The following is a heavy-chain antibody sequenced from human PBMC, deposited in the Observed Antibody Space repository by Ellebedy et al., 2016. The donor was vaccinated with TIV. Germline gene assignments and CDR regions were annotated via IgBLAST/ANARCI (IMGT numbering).Heavy chain of an antibody. D-gene: IGHD2-8*02. CDR1: GGSIRSGGYY. J-gene: IGHJ6*02. Sequence: SETLSLXCTVSGGSIRSGGYYWSWIRQHPGKGLEWIGYIYYSGSTYYNPSLKSRVTISVDTSKNQFSLKLSSVTAADTAVYYCARDPGGMDVWGQGNPGHRLL. CDR2: IYYSGST. V-gene: IGHV4-31*03. CDR3: ARDPGGMDV.